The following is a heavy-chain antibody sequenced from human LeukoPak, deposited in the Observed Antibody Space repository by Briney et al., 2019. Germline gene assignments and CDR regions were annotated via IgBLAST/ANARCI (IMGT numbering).Heavy chain of an antibody. Sequence: SETLSLTCTVSGYSISSGYYWGWIRQPPGKGLEWIGSIYHSGSTYYNPSLKSRVTMSVDTSKNQFSLKLSSVTAADTAVYYCAGNGYSSSWYPTRFDYWGQGTLVTVSS. D-gene: IGHD6-13*01. CDR1: GYSISSGYY. CDR3: AGNGYSSSWYPTRFDY. CDR2: IYHSGST. J-gene: IGHJ4*02. V-gene: IGHV4-38-2*02.